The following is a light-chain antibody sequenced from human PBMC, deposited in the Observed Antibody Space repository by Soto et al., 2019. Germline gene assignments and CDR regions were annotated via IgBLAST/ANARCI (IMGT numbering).Light chain of an antibody. Sequence: EMVVTQSPATLSVSPGESATLSCRASQSFSSTLAWYQQKPGQAPRLLIYGPSTRATGVPARFSGGGSGTEFTLTIRSLESEDFAVYYCQLFLNWLRGTFGQGTKLEIK. J-gene: IGKJ2*02. V-gene: IGKV3-15*01. CDR2: GPS. CDR1: QSFSST. CDR3: QLFLNWLRGT.